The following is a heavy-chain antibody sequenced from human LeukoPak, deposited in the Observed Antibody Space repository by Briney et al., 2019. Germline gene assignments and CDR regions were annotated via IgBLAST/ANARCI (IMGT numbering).Heavy chain of an antibody. Sequence: SETLSLTCTVSGGSISSGDYYWSWIRQPPGKGLEWIVYIYYSGSTYYNPTLKSRVTISVDTSKNQFSLKLSSVTAADTAVYYCARSYYYDSSGYYDYWGQGTLVTVSS. J-gene: IGHJ4*02. CDR3: ARSYYYDSSGYYDY. V-gene: IGHV4-30-4*01. D-gene: IGHD3-22*01. CDR1: GGSISSGDYY. CDR2: IYYSGST.